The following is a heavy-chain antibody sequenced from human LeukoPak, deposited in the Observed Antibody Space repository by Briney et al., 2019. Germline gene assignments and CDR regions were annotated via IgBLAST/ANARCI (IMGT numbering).Heavy chain of an antibody. D-gene: IGHD5-18*01. Sequence: GGSLRLSCAASGFTFSSYAISWVRQAPGKGLEWVSSIGASGGSTYYADSVKGRFTISRDNSKNTLYLQMNSLRAEDTAMYYCAKAPISGYSYGYVDYWGQGTLVTVSS. CDR2: IGASGGST. J-gene: IGHJ4*02. CDR1: GFTFSSYA. CDR3: AKAPISGYSYGYVDY. V-gene: IGHV3-23*01.